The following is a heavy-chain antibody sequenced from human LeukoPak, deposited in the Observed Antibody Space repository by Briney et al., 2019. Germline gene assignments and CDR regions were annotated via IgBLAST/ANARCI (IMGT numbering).Heavy chain of an antibody. Sequence: GGSLRLSCAASRFTVRSSYMNGVRQAPGKGLEWVSLIDSGGYTYYADSVKGRFTISRDNSKNTLYLQMSSLRVEDTAVYYCARGWSGWYAFDSWGQGTLVTVSS. CDR2: IDSGGYT. J-gene: IGHJ4*02. D-gene: IGHD6-19*01. CDR3: ARGWSGWYAFDS. CDR1: RFTVRSSY. V-gene: IGHV3-66*01.